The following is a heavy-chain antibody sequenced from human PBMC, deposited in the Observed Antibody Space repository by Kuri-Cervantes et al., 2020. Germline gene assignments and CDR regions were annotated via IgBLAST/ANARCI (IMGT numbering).Heavy chain of an antibody. CDR2: IRYDGSNK. Sequence: GESLKISCAASGFTFSSYGMHWVRQAPGKGLEWVAFIRYDGSNKYYADSVKGRFTISRDNSKNTLYLQVNSLRAEDTAVYYCAKDLRGRASPAGEYWGQGTLVTVSS. CDR1: GFTFSSYG. J-gene: IGHJ4*02. CDR3: AKDLRGRASPAGEY. D-gene: IGHD1-26*01. V-gene: IGHV3-30*02.